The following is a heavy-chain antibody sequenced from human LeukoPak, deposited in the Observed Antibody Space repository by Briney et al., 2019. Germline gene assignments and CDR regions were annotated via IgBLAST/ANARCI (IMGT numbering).Heavy chain of an antibody. J-gene: IGHJ6*03. Sequence: SETLSLTCTVSGDSINNYCWSWIRQPPGKGLEWIAYIYYSGSANYNSSLKSRVTISIDTSKNQFSLKVGSVTAADTAVYYCARLSYGLAGSTYFYYMDVWGKGTTVTVSS. CDR3: ARLSYGLAGSTYFYYMDV. CDR2: IYYSGSA. V-gene: IGHV4-59*01. CDR1: GDSINNYC. D-gene: IGHD3-10*01.